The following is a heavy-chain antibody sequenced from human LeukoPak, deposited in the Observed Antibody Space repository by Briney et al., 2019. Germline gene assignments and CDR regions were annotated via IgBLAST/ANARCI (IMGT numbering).Heavy chain of an antibody. CDR1: GGSISSYY. CDR3: ARHPFATPFDY. V-gene: IGHV4-59*08. J-gene: IGHJ4*02. Sequence: SETLSLTCTVSGGSISSYYWSWTRQPPGKGLGWIGYMYHTGHTMYNSSLKSRVTMSLDTSKNHFSLRLSSVTAADTAVYYCARHPFATPFDYWGPGTLVTVSS. CDR2: MYHTGHT. D-gene: IGHD2-15*01.